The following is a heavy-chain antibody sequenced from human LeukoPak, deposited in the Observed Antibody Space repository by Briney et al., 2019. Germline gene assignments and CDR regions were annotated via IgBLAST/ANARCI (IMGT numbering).Heavy chain of an antibody. Sequence: SETLSLTCTVSGGSISSCYWGWIRQPPGQGLEWIGYFYYSGSTYYNPSPKSRVTMSVDTSKNQFSLKLSSVTAADTAVYYCARARFPYDSSGYYYYWGQGTLVTVSS. CDR2: FYYSGST. CDR1: GGSISSCY. D-gene: IGHD3-22*01. J-gene: IGHJ4*02. V-gene: IGHV4-59*12. CDR3: ARARFPYDSSGYYYY.